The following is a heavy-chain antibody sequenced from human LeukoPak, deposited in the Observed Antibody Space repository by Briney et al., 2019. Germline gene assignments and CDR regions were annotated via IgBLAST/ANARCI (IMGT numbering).Heavy chain of an antibody. Sequence: WASVKVSCKASGYTFTSYYMHWVRQAPGQGLEWMGIINPSGSSTSYAQKFQGRVTMTRDTSTSTVYMELSSLRSEDTAVYYCARASDLRYCSGGSCYRFDYWGQGTLVTVSS. CDR3: ARASDLRYCSGGSCYRFDY. D-gene: IGHD2-15*01. CDR1: GYTFTSYY. J-gene: IGHJ4*02. V-gene: IGHV1-46*01. CDR2: INPSGSST.